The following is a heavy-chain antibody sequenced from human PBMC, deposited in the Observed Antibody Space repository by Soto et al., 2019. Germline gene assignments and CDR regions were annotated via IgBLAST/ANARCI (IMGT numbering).Heavy chain of an antibody. Sequence: SETLSLTCTVSGGSISSYYWSWIRQPPGKGLEWIGYIYYSGSTNYNPSLKSRVTISVDTSKNQFSLKLSSVTAADTAVYYCARSSSSSYYYYYMDVWGKGTTVTVSS. J-gene: IGHJ6*03. D-gene: IGHD6-6*01. V-gene: IGHV4-59*01. CDR3: ARSSSSSYYYYYMDV. CDR1: GGSISSYY. CDR2: IYYSGST.